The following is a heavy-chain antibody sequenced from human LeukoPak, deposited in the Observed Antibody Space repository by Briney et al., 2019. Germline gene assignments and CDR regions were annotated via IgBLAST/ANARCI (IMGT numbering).Heavy chain of an antibody. J-gene: IGHJ1*01. D-gene: IGHD1-1*01. CDR1: GFIVSNYA. CDR2: INQDGSGK. CDR3: AEGTTG. V-gene: IGHV3-7*01. Sequence: GGSLRLSCAASGFIVSNYAMSWVRQAPGKGLEWVANINQDGSGKYYVDSVKGRFTISRDNAKNSLYLQTNSLRSEDTAIYYCAEGTTGWGQGTLVTVSS.